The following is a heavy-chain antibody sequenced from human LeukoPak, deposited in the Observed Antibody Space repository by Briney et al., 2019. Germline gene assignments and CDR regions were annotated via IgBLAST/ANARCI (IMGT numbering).Heavy chain of an antibody. D-gene: IGHD3-22*01. CDR2: ISSSSYI. J-gene: IGHJ5*02. CDR1: GFTFSSYS. CDR3: ARDDDTSGHTSHFGS. Sequence: GGSLRLSCAASGFTFSSYSMNWVRQAPGKGLEWVSSISSSSYIYYADSVKGRFTISRDNAKNSLYLQMNSLRAEDTAVYHCARDDDTSGHTSHFGSWGQGTLVIVSS. V-gene: IGHV3-21*01.